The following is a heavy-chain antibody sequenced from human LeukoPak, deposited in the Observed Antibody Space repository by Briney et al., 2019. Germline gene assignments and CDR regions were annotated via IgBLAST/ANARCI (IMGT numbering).Heavy chain of an antibody. D-gene: IGHD3-16*01. Sequence: SETLSLTCTVSGDSVSGYYGSWIRQPPGKGLEWIGYFYTMANTNYNPSLKSRVTMSVDTSKNQFSLKLSAVTAADTAVYYCARGLRDEERHYGYYYMDVWGKGTTVTVSS. J-gene: IGHJ6*03. CDR3: ARGLRDEERHYGYYYMDV. V-gene: IGHV4-4*09. CDR2: FYTMANT. CDR1: GDSVSGYY.